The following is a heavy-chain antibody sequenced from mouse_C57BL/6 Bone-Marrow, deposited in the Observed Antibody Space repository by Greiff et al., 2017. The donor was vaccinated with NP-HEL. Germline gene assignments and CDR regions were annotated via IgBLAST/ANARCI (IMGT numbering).Heavy chain of an antibody. CDR3: ASGSSYYFDY. D-gene: IGHD1-1*01. V-gene: IGHV5-4*01. Sequence: EVQLQESGGGLVKPGGSLKLSCAASGFTFSSYAMSWVRQTPEKRLEWVATISDGGSYTYYPDNVKGRFTISRDNAKNNLYLQMSHLKSEDTAMYYCASGSSYYFDYWGQGTTLTVSS. CDR1: GFTFSSYA. CDR2: ISDGGSYT. J-gene: IGHJ2*01.